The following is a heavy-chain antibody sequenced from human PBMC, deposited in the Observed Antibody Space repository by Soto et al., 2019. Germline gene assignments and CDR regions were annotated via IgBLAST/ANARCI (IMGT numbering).Heavy chain of an antibody. CDR2: ISAYNGNT. J-gene: IGHJ5*02. CDR1: GYTFTSYG. D-gene: IGHD3-10*01. Sequence: ASVKVSCKASGYTFTSYGISWVRQAPGQGLEWMGWISAYNGNTNYAQKLQGRVTMTTDTSTSTAYMELRSLRSDDTAVYYCARTLLPAYGSGSAWLDPWGQGTLVTVSS. CDR3: ARTLLPAYGSGSAWLDP. V-gene: IGHV1-18*04.